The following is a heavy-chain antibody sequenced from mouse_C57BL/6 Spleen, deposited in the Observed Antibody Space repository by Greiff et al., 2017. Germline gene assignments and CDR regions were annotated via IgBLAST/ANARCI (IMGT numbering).Heavy chain of an antibody. CDR3: ARGDGYYYAMDY. J-gene: IGHJ4*01. D-gene: IGHD2-3*01. CDR2: IYPSDSET. Sequence: QVQLQQPGAELVRPGSSVKLSCKASGYTFTSYWMDWVKQRPGQGLDWIGNIYPSDSETHYNQKFKDKATLTVDKSSSTAYMQLSSLTSEDSAVYYCARGDGYYYAMDYWGQGTSVTVSS. V-gene: IGHV1-61*01. CDR1: GYTFTSYW.